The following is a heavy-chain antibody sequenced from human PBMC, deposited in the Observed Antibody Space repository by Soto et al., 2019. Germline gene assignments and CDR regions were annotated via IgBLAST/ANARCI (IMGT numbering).Heavy chain of an antibody. CDR2: IYYSGST. Sequence: QVQLQESGPGLVKPSETLSLTCTVSGGSISSYYWSWIRQPPGKGLEWIGYIYYSGSTNYNPSLKRRVTISVDTSKNQFSLKLSSVTAADTAVYYCARVACSGGSCYSDYWGQGTLVTVSS. V-gene: IGHV4-59*01. D-gene: IGHD2-15*01. CDR1: GGSISSYY. CDR3: ARVACSGGSCYSDY. J-gene: IGHJ4*02.